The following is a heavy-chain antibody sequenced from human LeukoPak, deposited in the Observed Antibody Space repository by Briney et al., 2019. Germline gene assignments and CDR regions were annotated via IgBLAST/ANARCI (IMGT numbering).Heavy chain of an antibody. V-gene: IGHV4-31*03. J-gene: IGHJ3*02. CDR1: GDSISSAGYS. Sequence: SETLSLTCTVSGDSISSAGYSWTWIRQPPGKGLQWIGYISYSGNTYYSPSLKSRVSISLDASKNQFSLKLTSVTAADTATYFCARDVLVTSSPDAFDIWGQGTMVTVSS. CDR2: ISYSGNT. D-gene: IGHD2-21*02. CDR3: ARDVLVTSSPDAFDI.